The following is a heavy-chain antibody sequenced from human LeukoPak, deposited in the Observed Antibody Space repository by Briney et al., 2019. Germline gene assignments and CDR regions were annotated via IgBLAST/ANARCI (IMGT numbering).Heavy chain of an antibody. Sequence: GGSLRLSCVASGITFSNYAVSWVRQAPEKGLDWVSVISGSAHKIRYADSVKGRFTISRDSAKNTLYLQMNSLRAEDTAVYYCARGGGSYGWFDPWGQGTLVTVSS. CDR1: GITFSNYA. CDR2: ISGSAHKI. D-gene: IGHD3-16*01. CDR3: ARGGGSYGWFDP. V-gene: IGHV3-23*01. J-gene: IGHJ5*02.